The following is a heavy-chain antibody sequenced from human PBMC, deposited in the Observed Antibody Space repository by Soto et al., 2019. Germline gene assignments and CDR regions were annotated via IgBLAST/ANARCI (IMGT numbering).Heavy chain of an antibody. J-gene: IGHJ6*03. CDR2: INHSGST. Sequence: SETLSLTCAVYGGSFSGYYWSWIRQPPGKGLEWIGEINHSGSTNYNPSLKSRVTISVDTSKNQFSLKLSSVTAADTAVYYCARGFSSRDYYYYYYMDVWGKGTTVTVSS. CDR3: ARGFSSRDYYYYYYMDV. V-gene: IGHV4-34*01. CDR1: GGSFSGYY. D-gene: IGHD2-2*01.